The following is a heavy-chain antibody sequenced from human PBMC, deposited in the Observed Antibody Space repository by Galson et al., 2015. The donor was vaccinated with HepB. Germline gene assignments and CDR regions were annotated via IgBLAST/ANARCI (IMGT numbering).Heavy chain of an antibody. CDR3: VSGHGYILDS. Sequence: SLRLSCAASGFTFSNYWMNWVRQAPGKGLEWVATISQDGSVNHYVDSAKGRFTISRNNAKNSLYLQMNSLRVEDTAVYYCVSGHGYILDSSGQGTLVTVSP. J-gene: IGHJ4*02. CDR2: ISQDGSVN. CDR1: GFTFSNYW. V-gene: IGHV3-7*03. D-gene: IGHD5-12*01.